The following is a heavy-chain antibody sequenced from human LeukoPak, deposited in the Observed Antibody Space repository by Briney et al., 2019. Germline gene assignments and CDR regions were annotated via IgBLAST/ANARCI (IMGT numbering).Heavy chain of an antibody. CDR2: IYSGGST. J-gene: IGHJ4*02. Sequence: GGSLRLSCAASGFTVSSNYMRWVRQAPGKGLEWVSVIYSGGSTYYADSVKGRFTISRDNSKNTVYLQMNSLRVKDTAVYYCARVGSPTYGDYDYWGQGTLVTVSS. D-gene: IGHD4-17*01. CDR3: ARVGSPTYGDYDY. CDR1: GFTVSSNY. V-gene: IGHV3-53*01.